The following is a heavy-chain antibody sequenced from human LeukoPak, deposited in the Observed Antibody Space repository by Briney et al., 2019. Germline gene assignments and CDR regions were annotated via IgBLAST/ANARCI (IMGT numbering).Heavy chain of an antibody. Sequence: PGRSLRLSCAASGFTFSSYAMHWVRQAPGKGLEWVAVISYDGSNKYYADSVKGRFTISRDNSKNTLYLQMNSLRAEATAVYYCARVRWELQYYYYGMDVWGQGTTVTVSS. CDR2: ISYDGSNK. CDR1: GFTFSSYA. D-gene: IGHD1-26*01. J-gene: IGHJ6*02. V-gene: IGHV3-30-3*01. CDR3: ARVRWELQYYYYGMDV.